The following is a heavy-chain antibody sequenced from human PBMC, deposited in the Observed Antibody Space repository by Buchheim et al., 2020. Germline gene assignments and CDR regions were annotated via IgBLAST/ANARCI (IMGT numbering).Heavy chain of an antibody. CDR2: MNEDGSTT. J-gene: IGHJ4*02. CDR1: GFTLSSYW. Sequence: EVHLVESGGGLVQPGGSLRLSCAASGFTLSSYWMHWVRQVPGKGLVWVSRMNEDGSTTDYADSVKGRFTISRDNAKNTLYLEMNSLRAEDTAAYYCVKDMFGNLDYWGQGTL. CDR3: VKDMFGNLDY. D-gene: IGHD3-10*02. V-gene: IGHV3-74*01.